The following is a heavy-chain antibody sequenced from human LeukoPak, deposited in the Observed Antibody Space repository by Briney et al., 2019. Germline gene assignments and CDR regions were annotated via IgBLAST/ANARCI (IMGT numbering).Heavy chain of an antibody. Sequence: SETLSLTCTVSGGSIYGYYCNWIPQPAGKRLEWIGHIYTSGSTNYNPSLKSRVTMSVDTSKNQFSLKLRSLTAADTAVYYCATVSGNYYGPFDYWGQGTLVTVSS. J-gene: IGHJ4*02. D-gene: IGHD1-26*01. CDR1: GGSIYGYY. CDR3: ATVSGNYYGPFDY. CDR2: IYTSGST. V-gene: IGHV4-4*07.